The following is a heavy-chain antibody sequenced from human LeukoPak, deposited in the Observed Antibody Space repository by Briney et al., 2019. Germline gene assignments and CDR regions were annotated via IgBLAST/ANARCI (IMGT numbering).Heavy chain of an antibody. CDR1: GYTFTDSY. CDR3: AKDRGYNSSDF. D-gene: IGHD3-22*01. V-gene: IGHV1-2*02. Sequence: ASVRVSCKASGYTFTDSYMHWMRQAPGQGLEWMGWINPHGDTNYVQKFQGRVTMTRDTSISTADMELNSLVSDDTGVYYCAKDRGYNSSDFWGQGTLVTVSS. CDR2: INPHGDT. J-gene: IGHJ4*02.